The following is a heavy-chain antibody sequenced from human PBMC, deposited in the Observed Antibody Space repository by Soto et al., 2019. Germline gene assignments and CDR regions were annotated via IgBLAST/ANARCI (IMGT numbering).Heavy chain of an antibody. D-gene: IGHD2-2*01. J-gene: IGHJ5*02. CDR3: AHRDIIPSHNWFDP. Sequence: QITLKESGPTLVKPTQTLTLTCTFSGFSLSTRGVGLGWIRQPPGKALEWLALIYWDDDKRHSPSLKSRRTITKDTCNNQVVLTMTNKDPVDTPTYFCAHRDIIPSHNWFDPRGHGTPANVSS. CDR1: GFSLSTRGVG. V-gene: IGHV2-5*02. CDR2: IYWDDDK.